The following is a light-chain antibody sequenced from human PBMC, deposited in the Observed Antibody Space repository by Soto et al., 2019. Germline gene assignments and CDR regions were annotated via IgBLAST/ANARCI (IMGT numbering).Light chain of an antibody. J-gene: IGKJ4*01. CDR1: QEIDNY. V-gene: IGKV1-33*01. CDR2: DVF. CDR3: QQYDNLFFS. Sequence: DIQMTQSPSSLSASVGDRVIITCQASQEIDNYLNWYQKKPGKAPKLLIYDVFNLEAGVPSRFSGSGSGTDFTLTISGLQPDDIATHYCQQYDNLFFSFGGGTRVEI.